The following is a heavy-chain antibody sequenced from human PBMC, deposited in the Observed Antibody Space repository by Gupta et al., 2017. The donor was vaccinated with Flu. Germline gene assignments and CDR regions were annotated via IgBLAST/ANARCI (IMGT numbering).Heavy chain of an antibody. CDR2: ISHASDLI. D-gene: IGHD3-3*01. J-gene: IGHJ2*01. CDR3: TTGHGNTVKCMYFGV. V-gene: IGHV3-48*02. CDR1: GFTFSGAG. Sequence: EVHLAESGGGLVQPGGSLRLACVASGFTFSGAGMNWVRQAPGKGLEGVSYISHASDLIYYADAGKGRFIISRDDARSSLFLQMNSLREDATAVYHCTTGHGNTVKCMYFGVGGRGTMVTVSS.